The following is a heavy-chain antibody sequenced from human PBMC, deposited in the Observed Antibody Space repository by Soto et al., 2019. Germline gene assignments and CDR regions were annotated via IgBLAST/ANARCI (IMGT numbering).Heavy chain of an antibody. V-gene: IGHV3-23*01. CDR3: AKGRREAYYDILTTPSYYFDY. Sequence: GGSLRLSCAASGFTFSSYAMSWVRQAPGKGLEWVSAISGSGGSTYYADSVKGRFTISRDNSKNTLYLQMNSLRAEDTAVYYCAKGRREAYYDILTTPSYYFDYWGQGTLVTVSS. D-gene: IGHD3-9*01. J-gene: IGHJ4*02. CDR1: GFTFSSYA. CDR2: ISGSGGST.